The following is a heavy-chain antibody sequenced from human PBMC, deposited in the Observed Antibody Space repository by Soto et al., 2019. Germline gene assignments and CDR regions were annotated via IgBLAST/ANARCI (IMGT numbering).Heavy chain of an antibody. Sequence: QLQESGPGLVKPSETLSLTCSVSGDSINSDKYYWGWIRQPPGKVLEWIGSIYYRGNTYYNPSLHTRVTISLEKSKSQFSLRLKSVTAADSAVYFCARLEGLATISYYFDFWGQGAQVTVSS. J-gene: IGHJ4*02. V-gene: IGHV4-39*01. D-gene: IGHD3-9*01. CDR1: GDSINSDKYY. CDR3: ARLEGLATISYYFDF. CDR2: IYYRGNT.